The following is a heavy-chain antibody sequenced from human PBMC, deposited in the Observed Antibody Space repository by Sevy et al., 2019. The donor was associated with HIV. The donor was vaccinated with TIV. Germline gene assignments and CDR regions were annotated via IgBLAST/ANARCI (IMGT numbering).Heavy chain of an antibody. CDR1: GFTFSSYS. Sequence: GSLRLSCAASGFTFSSYSMNWVRQAPGKGLEWVSSISSSSYIYYADSVKGRFTISRDNAKNSLYLQMNSLRAEDTAVYYCARDYYDSSGFFDYWGQGTLVTVSS. J-gene: IGHJ4*02. CDR3: ARDYYDSSGFFDY. V-gene: IGHV3-21*01. CDR2: ISSSSYI. D-gene: IGHD3-22*01.